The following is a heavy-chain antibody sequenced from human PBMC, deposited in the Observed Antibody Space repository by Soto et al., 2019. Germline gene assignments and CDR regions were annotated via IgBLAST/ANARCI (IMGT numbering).Heavy chain of an antibody. Sequence: GGSLRLSCAASGFTFSSYWIHWVRQAPGKGLVWVSRINIDGSSTSYADSVKGRFTISRDNAKNTLYLQMNSLRAEDTAVYYCAGDRGIAAAGFAGYYYYGMDVWGQGTTVTVSS. CDR3: AGDRGIAAAGFAGYYYYGMDV. D-gene: IGHD6-13*01. J-gene: IGHJ6*02. CDR2: INIDGSST. V-gene: IGHV3-74*01. CDR1: GFTFSSYW.